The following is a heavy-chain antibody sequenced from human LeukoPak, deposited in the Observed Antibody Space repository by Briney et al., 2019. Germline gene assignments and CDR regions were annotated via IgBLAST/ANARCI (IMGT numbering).Heavy chain of an antibody. Sequence: SETLSLTCTVSGGSLSSLYWSWIRQPAGKGLEWIGRIYTIVSTNYNPSLKSRVTMSVDTSKNQFSLKLSSVPAGDTAVYYCARTTGFWSGYYNYGGQGTLVTVSS. CDR2: IYTIVST. V-gene: IGHV4-4*07. CDR3: ARTTGFWSGYYNY. J-gene: IGHJ4*02. CDR1: GGSLSSLY. D-gene: IGHD3-3*01.